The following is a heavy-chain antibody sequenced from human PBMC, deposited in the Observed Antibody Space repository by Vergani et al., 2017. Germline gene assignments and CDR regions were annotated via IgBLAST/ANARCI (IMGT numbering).Heavy chain of an antibody. V-gene: IGHV1-18*01. CDR1: GYTFTSYG. J-gene: IGHJ6*02. Sequence: QVQLVQSGVEVKKPGASVKVSCKASGYTFTSYGISWVRQAPGQGLEWMGWINTYNGNTNYAQKVQGRVTMTTDTSTRTAYMELRSLRSDDTAVYYCAGDLRMTPCYGLDGWGQGTTVTVSS. D-gene: IGHD2-8*01. CDR2: INTYNGNT. CDR3: AGDLRMTPCYGLDG.